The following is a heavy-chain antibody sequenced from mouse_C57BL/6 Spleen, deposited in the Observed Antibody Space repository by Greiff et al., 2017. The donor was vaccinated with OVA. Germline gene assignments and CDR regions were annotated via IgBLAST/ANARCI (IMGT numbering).Heavy chain of an antibody. Sequence: QVQLQQPGAELVMPGASVKLSCKASGYTFTSYWMHWVKQRPGQGLEWIGEIDPADSDTNYNPKFKGKSTLTVDKSSSTAYMQLSSLPSEDSAVFDCARGVDFDDWGQGTTLTVSS. CDR1: GYTFTSYW. CDR3: ARGVDFDD. V-gene: IGHV1-69*01. J-gene: IGHJ2*01. CDR2: IDPADSDT.